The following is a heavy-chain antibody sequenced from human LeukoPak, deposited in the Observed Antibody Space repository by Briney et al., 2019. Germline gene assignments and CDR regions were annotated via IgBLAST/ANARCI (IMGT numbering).Heavy chain of an antibody. Sequence: GGSLRLSCAASGFTFSKFPMGWVRQAPGKGLEWVSAISGSGGSTYYADSVKGRFTVSRDNSKNTLYLQMNSLRAEDTAVYYCAKDPVAGSIVLSYFDYWGQGTLVTVSS. CDR3: AKDPVAGSIVLSYFDY. J-gene: IGHJ4*02. V-gene: IGHV3-23*01. CDR1: GFTFSKFP. CDR2: ISGSGGST. D-gene: IGHD6-19*01.